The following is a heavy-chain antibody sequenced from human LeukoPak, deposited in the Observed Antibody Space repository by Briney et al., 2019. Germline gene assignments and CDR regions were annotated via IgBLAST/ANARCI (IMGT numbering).Heavy chain of an antibody. V-gene: IGHV3-11*01. CDR2: ISSSGSTI. D-gene: IGHD3-22*01. J-gene: IGHJ4*02. Sequence: PGGSLRLSCAASGFTFSDYYMSWIRQAPGKGLEWVSYISSSGSTIYYADSVKGRFTISRDNAKNSLYLQMKSLRAEDTAVYYCAKQSSGYVWSSLDYWGQGTLVTVSS. CDR1: GFTFSDYY. CDR3: AKQSSGYVWSSLDY.